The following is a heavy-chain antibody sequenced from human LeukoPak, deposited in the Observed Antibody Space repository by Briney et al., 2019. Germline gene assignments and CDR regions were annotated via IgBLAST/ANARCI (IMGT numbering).Heavy chain of an antibody. D-gene: IGHD2-21*02. CDR3: ARGSVVTAIEYFDY. CDR2: NK. V-gene: IGHV3-30*01. Sequence: NKYYADSVKGRFTISRDNSKNTPYLQMNSLRAEDTAVYYCARGSVVTAIEYFDYWGQGTLVTVSS. J-gene: IGHJ4*02.